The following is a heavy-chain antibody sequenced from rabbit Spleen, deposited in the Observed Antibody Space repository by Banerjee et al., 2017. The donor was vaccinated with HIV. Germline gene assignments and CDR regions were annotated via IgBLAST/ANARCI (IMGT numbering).Heavy chain of an antibody. J-gene: IGHJ4*01. V-gene: IGHV1S47*01. CDR1: GVSFSDKD. CDR2: TEPIFGTT. Sequence: EQLEESGGGLVKPEGSLTLTCKASGVSFSDKDVMCWVRQAPGKGLEWIGLTEPIFGTTYYANWVNGRFTISSHNAQNTLYLQVKSLTAADTTTYFCARNFDLWGQGTLVTVS. CDR3: ARNFDL.